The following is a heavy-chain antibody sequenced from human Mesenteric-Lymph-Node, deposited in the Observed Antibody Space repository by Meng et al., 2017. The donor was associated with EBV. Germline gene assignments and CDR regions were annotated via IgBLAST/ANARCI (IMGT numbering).Heavy chain of an antibody. CDR2: ISGSGGTT. V-gene: IGHV3-23*01. Sequence: EVRLLGSGGGLVRPGGPLILPCAASGFALSSYGMSWVRQAPGKGLEWVSGISGSGGTTYYADSVKGRFTVSRDNPGNTLSLQMNNLRVEDTAVYYCANVPYSYWGQGTLVTVSS. CDR3: ANVPYSY. J-gene: IGHJ4*02. D-gene: IGHD4-11*01. CDR1: GFALSSYG.